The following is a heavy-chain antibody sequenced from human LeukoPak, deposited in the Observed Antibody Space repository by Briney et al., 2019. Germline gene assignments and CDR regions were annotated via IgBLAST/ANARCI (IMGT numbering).Heavy chain of an antibody. Sequence: SETLSLTCTVSGGSISSGSYFWSWIRQPAGKGLESIGRIYTSGNTNYNPPLKSRVTISVDTSKNQFSLKLSSVTAADTAVYYCARDPGYSSSWDVWGQGTLVTVSS. CDR3: ARDPGYSSSWDV. J-gene: IGHJ4*02. V-gene: IGHV4-61*02. D-gene: IGHD6-13*01. CDR2: IYTSGNT. CDR1: GGSISSGSYF.